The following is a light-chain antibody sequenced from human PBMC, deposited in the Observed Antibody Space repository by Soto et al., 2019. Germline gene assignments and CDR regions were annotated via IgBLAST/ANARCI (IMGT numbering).Light chain of an antibody. V-gene: IGKV1-5*01. Sequence: DTQMTQSPSTLSASVGDRVTITCRASQLINNWLAWYQQKPGKAPKLLIFDASSLQSGVPPRFSGSGSGTEFTLTINSLQPDDVASYYCQQDKSYPLSFGGGTKVEIK. CDR1: QLINNW. CDR3: QQDKSYPLS. J-gene: IGKJ4*01. CDR2: DAS.